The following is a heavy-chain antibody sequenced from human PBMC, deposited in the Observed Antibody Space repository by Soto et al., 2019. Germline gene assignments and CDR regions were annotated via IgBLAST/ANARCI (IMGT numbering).Heavy chain of an antibody. CDR3: ARRWKIGTTVVKGFDY. D-gene: IGHD1-7*01. CDR1: GGSFSGYY. J-gene: IGHJ4*02. CDR2: INHSGST. V-gene: IGHV4-34*01. Sequence: SETLSLTCAVYGGSFSGYYWSWIRQPPGKGLEWIGEINHSGSTNYNPSLKSRVTISVDTSKNQFSLKLSSVTAADTAVYYCARRWKIGTTVVKGFDYWGQGTLVTVSS.